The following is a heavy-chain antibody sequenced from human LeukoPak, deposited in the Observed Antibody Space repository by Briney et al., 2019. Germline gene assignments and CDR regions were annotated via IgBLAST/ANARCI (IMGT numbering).Heavy chain of an antibody. CDR2: IRGRSDTT. V-gene: IGHV3-48*01. CDR3: ARTYDFGVGPPGDAFDN. Sequence: GGSLRLSCAASGFTFTMFSMNWLRQAPGKGLEWIAFIRGRSDTTYYADSVQGRFTISRDNAEDSVYLQMNSLRVEDTAVYYCARTYDFGVGPPGDAFDNWGQGTLVTDSS. D-gene: IGHD3-3*01. CDR1: GFTFTMFS. J-gene: IGHJ3*02.